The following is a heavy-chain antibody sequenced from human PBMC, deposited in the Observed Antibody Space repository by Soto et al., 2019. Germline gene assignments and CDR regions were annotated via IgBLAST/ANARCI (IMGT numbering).Heavy chain of an antibody. CDR1: GFTFSSYS. J-gene: IGHJ5*02. CDR2: ISSSYI. V-gene: IGHV3-21*01. Sequence: EVQLVESGGGLVKPGGSLRLSCAASGFTFSSYSMNWVRQAPGKGLEWVSSISSSYIYYADSVKGRCTISRDNAKNSLYLKMNSLRAEDTAVYYCARGDVILTGNWLNWFDPWGQGTLVTVSS. D-gene: IGHD3-9*01. CDR3: ARGDVILTGNWLNWFDP.